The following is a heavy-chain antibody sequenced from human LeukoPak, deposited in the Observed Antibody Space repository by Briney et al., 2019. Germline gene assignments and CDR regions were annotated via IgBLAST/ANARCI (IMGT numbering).Heavy chain of an antibody. CDR2: IKQDGSEK. CDR3: ARGFDFMITFGGVIAGTFDY. Sequence: GSLRLSCAASGFTFSSYWMSWVRQAPGKGLEWVANIKQDGSEKYYVDSVKGRFTISRDNAKNSLYLQMNSLRAEDTAVYYCARGFDFMITFGGVIAGTFDYWGQGTLVTVSS. J-gene: IGHJ4*02. V-gene: IGHV3-7*03. CDR1: GFTFSSYW. D-gene: IGHD3-16*02.